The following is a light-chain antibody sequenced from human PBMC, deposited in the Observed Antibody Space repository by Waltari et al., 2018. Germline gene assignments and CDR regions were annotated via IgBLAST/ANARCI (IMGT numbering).Light chain of an antibody. J-gene: IGKJ2*01. V-gene: IGKV3-20*01. CDR3: QQYGGSIMYT. CDR2: GAS. CDR1: QSFNNRY. Sequence: RACQSFNNRYLSWYAQKPGLAPKVPTSGASCIAAGITDRFCGTGSGTDFTLTISSLEPEDSAVYYCQQYGGSIMYTFGQGTKVEMK.